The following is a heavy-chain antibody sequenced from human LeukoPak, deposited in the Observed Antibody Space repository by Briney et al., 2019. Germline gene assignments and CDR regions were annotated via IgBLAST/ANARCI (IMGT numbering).Heavy chain of an antibody. D-gene: IGHD6-6*01. CDR3: ARSEYGSSSGYYYYYMDV. J-gene: IGHJ6*03. CDR1: GYSIRSGYY. Sequence: SETLSLTCAVSGYSIRSGYYWSWIRQPPGEGLEWIGSIYQSGSTYYNPSLKSRVTISVDTSKNHFSLKLSSVTAADTAVYYCARSEYGSSSGYYYYYMDVWGKGTTVTVSS. V-gene: IGHV4-38-2*01. CDR2: IYQSGST.